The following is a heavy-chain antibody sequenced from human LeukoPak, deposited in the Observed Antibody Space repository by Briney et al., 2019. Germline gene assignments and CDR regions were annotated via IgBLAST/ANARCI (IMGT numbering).Heavy chain of an antibody. J-gene: IGHJ4*02. CDR2: IYYSGST. D-gene: IGHD3-10*01. CDR1: GGSISSSSYY. Sequence: SETLSLTCTVSGGSISSSSYYWGWIRQPPGKGLEWIGSIYYSGSTYCNPSLKSRVTISVDTYKNQLSLKLSSVAAADRAGLYCARRAYGSGSYYLDYWGQGALVTVSS. CDR3: ARRAYGSGSYYLDY. V-gene: IGHV4-39*01.